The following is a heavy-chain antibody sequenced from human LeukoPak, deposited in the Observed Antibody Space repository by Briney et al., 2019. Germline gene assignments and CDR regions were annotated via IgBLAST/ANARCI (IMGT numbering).Heavy chain of an antibody. J-gene: IGHJ3*02. Sequence: PGESLKISCKGSGYSFTSYWIGWVRQMPGKGLGWMGIIYPGDSDTRYRPSFQGQVTISADKSISTAYLQWSSLKASDTAMYYCARSSGSYCYAFDIWGQGTMVTVSS. V-gene: IGHV5-51*03. CDR2: IYPGDSDT. CDR1: GYSFTSYW. D-gene: IGHD1-26*01. CDR3: ARSSGSYCYAFDI.